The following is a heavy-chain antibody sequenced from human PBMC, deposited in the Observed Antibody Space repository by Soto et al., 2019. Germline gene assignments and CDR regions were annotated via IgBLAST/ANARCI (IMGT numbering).Heavy chain of an antibody. Sequence: PSETLTLTCTVSGGSICSSSNYWGWIRQPPGKGLEWIGSIYYSGSTYYNPSLKSRVTISVDTSKNQFSLKLSSVTAADTAVYYCARHDLLVSYDKHIVVVTAIEEPYYFDYWGQGTLVTVSS. V-gene: IGHV4-39*01. CDR3: ARHDLLVSYDKHIVVVTAIEEPYYFDY. J-gene: IGHJ4*02. CDR2: IYYSGST. CDR1: GGSICSSSNY. D-gene: IGHD2-21*02.